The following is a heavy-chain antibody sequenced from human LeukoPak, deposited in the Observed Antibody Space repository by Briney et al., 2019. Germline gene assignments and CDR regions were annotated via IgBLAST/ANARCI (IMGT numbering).Heavy chain of an antibody. CDR2: ISAGNGNR. Sequence: ASVTVSCKASGYTFTSYAIHWVRQAPGQRLEWMGWISAGNGNREYSQKFQGRVTITRDTSASTAYMELSSLRSEDTAVYYCARVRTSRIAGTGTVLHYGMDVWGQGTTVTASS. CDR3: ARVRTSRIAGTGTVLHYGMDV. V-gene: IGHV1-3*01. D-gene: IGHD6-13*01. J-gene: IGHJ6*02. CDR1: GYTFTSYA.